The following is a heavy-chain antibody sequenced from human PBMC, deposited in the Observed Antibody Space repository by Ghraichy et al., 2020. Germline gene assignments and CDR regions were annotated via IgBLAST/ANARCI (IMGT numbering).Heavy chain of an antibody. CDR2: IGLLGDT. V-gene: IGHV3-13*04. J-gene: IGHJ3*01. Sequence: GGSLRLSCTGSGFMFVNHDMHWVRRTTGKGLEWVSSIGLLGDTYYAGSLKGRFTVSRENARNSLYLQMNNLRAEDTAIYYCARAKGSRGLYESFDLWGPGAKVTVSS. D-gene: IGHD2-2*02. CDR1: GFMFVNHD. CDR3: ARAKGSRGLYESFDL.